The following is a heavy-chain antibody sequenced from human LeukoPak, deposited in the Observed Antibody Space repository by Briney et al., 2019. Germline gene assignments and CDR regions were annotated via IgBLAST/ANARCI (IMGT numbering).Heavy chain of an antibody. CDR3: ARDRESYYCSTTNCYLNY. Sequence: GGSLRLSCAASGFSFSSYVMHWVRQAPGKGLEYVSAISSSGDSTNYANSVKGRFTISRDNSKNTLYLQMGSLRAEDMAVYYCARDRESYYCSTTNCYLNYWGQGSLVTVSS. V-gene: IGHV3-64*01. CDR1: GFSFSSYV. CDR2: ISSSGDST. D-gene: IGHD2-2*01. J-gene: IGHJ4*02.